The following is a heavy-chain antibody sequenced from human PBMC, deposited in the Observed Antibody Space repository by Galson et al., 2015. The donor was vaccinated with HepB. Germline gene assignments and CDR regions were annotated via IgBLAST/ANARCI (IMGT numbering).Heavy chain of an antibody. V-gene: IGHV3-15*04. Sequence: SVRLTCAASGSTFRNAWMRWVRQAPGKGLEWTAPIESTTDGGTTDYAAPVKDRITITRDDSKNTMNLQMDSLKTEGSAVYYCTTDRGGYAPPLFDSWGQGTLVTVSS. J-gene: IGHJ4*02. CDR3: TTDRGGYAPPLFDS. CDR1: GSTFRNAW. CDR2: IESTTDGGTT. D-gene: IGHD5-12*01.